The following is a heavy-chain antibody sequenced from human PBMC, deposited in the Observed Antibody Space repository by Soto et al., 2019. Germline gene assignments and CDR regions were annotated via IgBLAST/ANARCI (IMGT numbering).Heavy chain of an antibody. J-gene: IGHJ3*02. CDR3: ARGRIVASPHDAFKI. D-gene: IGHD5-12*01. CDR2: ISAYNGKR. Sequence: QGQLLQSGDEVKTPGASVRVSCRASSYPFTSYGISWVRQAPGQGLEWVAWISAYNGKRDTAQKFQGRVTMTLDTSTDTAHRGLGDRTSAATAVYYCARGRIVASPHDAFKIWGKGTKVPVPS. CDR1: SYPFTSYG. V-gene: IGHV1-18*01.